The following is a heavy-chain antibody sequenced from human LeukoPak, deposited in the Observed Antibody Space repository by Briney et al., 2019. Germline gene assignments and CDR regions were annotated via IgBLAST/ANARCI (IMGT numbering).Heavy chain of an antibody. CDR2: IIPIFGTA. V-gene: IGHV1-69*01. D-gene: IGHD5-18*01. Sequence: SVKVSCKASGGTISSYVISWVRQAPGQGLEWMGGIIPIFGTANYAQKFQGRVTITADEATSTAHMELSSLRSEDTAVYYCARGTDTTMDYCAFDIWGQGTMVTVSS. CDR3: ARGTDTTMDYCAFDI. CDR1: GGTISSYV. J-gene: IGHJ3*02.